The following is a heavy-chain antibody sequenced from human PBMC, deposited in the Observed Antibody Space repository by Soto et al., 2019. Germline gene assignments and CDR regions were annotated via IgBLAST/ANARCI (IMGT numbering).Heavy chain of an antibody. CDR1: GYTFTGYY. Sequence: QVQLVQSGAEVKKPGASVKVSCKASGYTFTGYYMHWVRQAPGQGLEWMGWINPNSGGTNYAQKFQGRVTMTRDTSISTAYMELSRLRSDDTAVYYCARDAEVSFSSSTGGWFDPWGQGTLVTVSS. D-gene: IGHD6-6*01. CDR2: INPNSGGT. J-gene: IGHJ5*02. CDR3: ARDAEVSFSSSTGGWFDP. V-gene: IGHV1-2*02.